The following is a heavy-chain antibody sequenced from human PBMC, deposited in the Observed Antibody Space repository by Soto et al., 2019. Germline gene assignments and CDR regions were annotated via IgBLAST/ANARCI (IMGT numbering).Heavy chain of an antibody. J-gene: IGHJ4*02. Sequence: SETLSLTCAVYGGSFSGYYWSWIRQPPGKGLEWIGEIYHSGSTNYNPSLKSRVTISVDTSKNQFSLKLSSVTAADTAVYYCARETAAGPFEYWGQGTLVTVSS. CDR3: ARETAAGPFEY. CDR1: GGSFSGYY. V-gene: IGHV4-34*01. D-gene: IGHD6-13*01. CDR2: IYHSGST.